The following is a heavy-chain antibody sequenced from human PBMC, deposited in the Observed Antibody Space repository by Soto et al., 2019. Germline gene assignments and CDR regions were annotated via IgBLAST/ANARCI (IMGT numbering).Heavy chain of an antibody. CDR1: GYTLTELS. CDR2: FDPEDGET. CDR3: ATSRSNYYDSSGYRDALDI. Sequence: ASVKVSCKVSGYTLTELSLHWVRQAPGKGLEWMGGFDPEDGETIYAQKFQGRVTMTEDTSTDTAYMELSSLRSEDTAVYYCATSRSNYYDSSGYRDALDIWGQGTMVT. V-gene: IGHV1-24*01. D-gene: IGHD3-22*01. J-gene: IGHJ3*02.